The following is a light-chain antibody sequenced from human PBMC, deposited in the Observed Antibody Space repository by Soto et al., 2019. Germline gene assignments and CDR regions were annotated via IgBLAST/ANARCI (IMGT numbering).Light chain of an antibody. CDR3: KKNKNFPYT. CDR1: QSFNGW. Sequence: DIQLTQSPSTLSASVGDRVTITCRASQSFNGWFAWYQQTAGKAPNLLISKASTLQSGVPSRLSGSGSGTKCTSNRSSLQPDELETYYCKKNKNFPYTLGPGTKLEIK. V-gene: IGKV1-5*03. J-gene: IGKJ2*01. CDR2: KAS.